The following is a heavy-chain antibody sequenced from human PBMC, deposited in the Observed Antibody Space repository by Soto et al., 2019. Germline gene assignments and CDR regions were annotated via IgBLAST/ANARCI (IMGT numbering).Heavy chain of an antibody. CDR1: GFTFSSYA. Sequence: GGSLRLSCAASGFTFSSYAMSWVRQAPGKGLEWVSAISGSGGSTYYADSVKGRFTISRDNSKNTLYLQMNSLRAEDTAVYYCAKDCRGCSSWYPFDYWGQGTLVTVSS. D-gene: IGHD6-13*01. CDR3: AKDCRGCSSWYPFDY. J-gene: IGHJ4*02. CDR2: ISGSGGST. V-gene: IGHV3-23*01.